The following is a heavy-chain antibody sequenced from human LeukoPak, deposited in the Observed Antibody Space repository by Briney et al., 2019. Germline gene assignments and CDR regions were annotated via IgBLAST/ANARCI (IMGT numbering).Heavy chain of an antibody. V-gene: IGHV4-59*11. CDR2: IYYSGST. CDR1: GGSISSHY. CDR3: ARATYDFWSGYYYYYYYYMDV. J-gene: IGHJ6*03. D-gene: IGHD3-3*01. Sequence: IPSETLSLTCTVSGGSISSHYWSWIRQPPGKGLEWIGYIYYSGSTNYNPSLKSRVTISVDTSKNQFSLKLSSVTAAYTAVYYCARATYDFWSGYYYYYYYYMDVWGKGTTVTVSS.